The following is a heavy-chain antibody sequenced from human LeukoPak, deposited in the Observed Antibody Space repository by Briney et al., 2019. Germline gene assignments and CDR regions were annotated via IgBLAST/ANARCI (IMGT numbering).Heavy chain of an antibody. CDR1: GGSISSYY. CDR3: AGSGFDRAFDI. J-gene: IGHJ3*02. V-gene: IGHV4-59*01. CDR2: IYYSGST. Sequence: SETLSLTCTVSGGSISSYYWSWIRQPPGKGLEWIGYIYYSGSTNYNPSLKSRVTISVDTSKNQFSLKLSSVTAADTAVYYCAGSGFDRAFDIWGRGTMVTVSS. D-gene: IGHD3-9*01.